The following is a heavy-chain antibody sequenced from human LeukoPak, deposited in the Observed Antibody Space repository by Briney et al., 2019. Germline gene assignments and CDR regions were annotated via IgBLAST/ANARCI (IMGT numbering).Heavy chain of an antibody. CDR3: ARISPGAFDI. Sequence: SETLSPTCAVSGYSISSGHYWGWIRQPPGKGLEWIGIIYLSGSTYYSPSLKSRVTISVDTSKNQFSLRLSSVTAADTAIYYCARISPGAFDIWGQGTMVTVSS. J-gene: IGHJ3*02. CDR2: IYLSGST. CDR1: GYSISSGHY. V-gene: IGHV4-38-2*01.